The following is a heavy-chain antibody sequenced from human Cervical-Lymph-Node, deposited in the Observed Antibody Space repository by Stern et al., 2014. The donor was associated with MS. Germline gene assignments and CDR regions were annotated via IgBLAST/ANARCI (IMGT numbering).Heavy chain of an antibody. CDR3: ARRTAVTTSVDY. V-gene: IGHV5-51*03. CDR2: VYPGDSDT. J-gene: IGHJ4*02. CDR1: GYSFTTYW. D-gene: IGHD4-17*01. Sequence: EVQLVESGAEVKKPGESLKISCKGSGYSFTTYWIGWVRQMPGKGLEGMGIVYPGDSDTRKSPSFQGPVTISARKSLRTAHQPRSPLKASDTAIYYCARRTAVTTSVDYWGQGTLVTVSS.